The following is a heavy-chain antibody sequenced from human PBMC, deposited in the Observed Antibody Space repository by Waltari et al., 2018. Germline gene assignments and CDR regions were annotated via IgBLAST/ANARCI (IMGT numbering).Heavy chain of an antibody. CDR1: GYSISSGYY. CDR2: IYHRGST. Sequence: QVQLQESGPGLVKPSETLSLTCAVSGYSISSGYYWGWIRQPPGKGLEWIGSIYHRGSTYYNPSLKSRVTISVDTSKNQFSLKLSSVTAADTAVYYCASEDIVATTLDYWGQGTLVTVSS. V-gene: IGHV4-38-2*01. CDR3: ASEDIVATTLDY. J-gene: IGHJ4*02. D-gene: IGHD5-12*01.